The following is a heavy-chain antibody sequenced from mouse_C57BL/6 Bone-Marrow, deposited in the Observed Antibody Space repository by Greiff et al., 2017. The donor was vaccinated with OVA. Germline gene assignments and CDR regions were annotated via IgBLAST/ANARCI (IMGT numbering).Heavy chain of an antibody. J-gene: IGHJ4*01. CDR1: GFPITSGYY. V-gene: IGHV12-3*01. CDR2: ITHSGET. D-gene: IGHD4-1*01. CDR3: AGVLTGFYAMDY. Sequence: QVQLKESGPGLVKPSQSLFLTCSITGFPITSGYYWIWIRQSPGKPLEWMGYITHSGETFYNPSLQSPISITRETSQNQFFLQFNSVTTEDTAMYYCAGVLTGFYAMDYWGQGTSVTVSS.